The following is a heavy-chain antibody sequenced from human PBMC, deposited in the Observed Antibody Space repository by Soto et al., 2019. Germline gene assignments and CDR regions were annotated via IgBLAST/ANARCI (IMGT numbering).Heavy chain of an antibody. D-gene: IGHD2-8*01. Sequence: GTSVKLTCKDSGYSLTDYHIHWVRQAPGQGLEWLGRINPKSGGTSTAQKFQGWVTMTTDTSISTASMELTRLTSDGTAIYYCARGDSTDCSNGVCSFFYNHDMDVWGQGTTVTVSS. CDR3: ARGDSTDCSNGVCSFFYNHDMDV. CDR1: GYSLTDYH. CDR2: INPKSGGT. V-gene: IGHV1-2*04. J-gene: IGHJ6*02.